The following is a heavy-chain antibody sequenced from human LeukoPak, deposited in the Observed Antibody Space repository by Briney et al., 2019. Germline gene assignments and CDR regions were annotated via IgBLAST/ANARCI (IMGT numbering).Heavy chain of an antibody. CDR3: ARDYQVEMATSL. D-gene: IGHD5-24*01. V-gene: IGHV1-69*04. Sequence: SVKVSCKASGGTFSSYAISWVRQAPGQGLEWMGRIIPTFGIANYAQKFQGRVTITADKSTSTAYMELSSLRSEDTAVYYCARDYQVEMATSLWGQGTLVTVSS. CDR1: GGTFSSYA. J-gene: IGHJ4*02. CDR2: IIPTFGIA.